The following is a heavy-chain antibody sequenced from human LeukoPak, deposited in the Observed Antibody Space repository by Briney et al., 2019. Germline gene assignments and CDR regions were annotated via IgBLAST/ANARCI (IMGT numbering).Heavy chain of an antibody. CDR2: ISGYNGNT. V-gene: IGHV1-18*01. D-gene: IGHD5-12*01. CDR1: GYTFNRYG. Sequence: ASVKVSCKASGYTFNRYGITWVRQAPGQRLEWMGWISGYNGNTNYAQKLQGRVTMTTDTPTSTAYMELRSLRSDDTAMYYCARDYGYGVTVMISDDYWGQGTLVTVSS. J-gene: IGHJ4*02. CDR3: ARDYGYGVTVMISDDY.